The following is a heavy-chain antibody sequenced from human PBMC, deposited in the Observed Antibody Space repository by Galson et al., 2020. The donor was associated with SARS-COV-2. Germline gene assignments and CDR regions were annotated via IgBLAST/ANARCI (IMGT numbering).Heavy chain of an antibody. V-gene: IGHV3-74*03. D-gene: IGHD3-10*01. Sequence: GESLKISCAASGFTFSSYCMHWVRQAPGKGPVWVSRINSDGSTTTYADSVKGRFTISRDNAKNTLYLQSNSLRVEETAVYYCENVGDSGRVYLGQGTLVTVSS. J-gene: IGHJ4*02. CDR1: GFTFSSYC. CDR3: ENVGDSGRVY. CDR2: INSDGSTT.